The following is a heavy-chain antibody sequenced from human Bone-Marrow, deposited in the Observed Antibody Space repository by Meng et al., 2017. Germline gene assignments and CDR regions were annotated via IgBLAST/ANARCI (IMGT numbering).Heavy chain of an antibody. CDR2: IQYGGST. V-gene: IGHV4-39*07. D-gene: IGHD3-10*01. CDR1: GGSIISSSYY. Sequence: SETLSLTCTVPGGSIISSSYYWGWIRQPPGKGLEWIESIQYGGSTNYNPSLKSRVTISVDTSKHQFSLKLSSVTAADTAVYYCARERKGWFGTAGGFDPWGQGTLVTVSS. CDR3: ARERKGWFGTAGGFDP. J-gene: IGHJ5*02.